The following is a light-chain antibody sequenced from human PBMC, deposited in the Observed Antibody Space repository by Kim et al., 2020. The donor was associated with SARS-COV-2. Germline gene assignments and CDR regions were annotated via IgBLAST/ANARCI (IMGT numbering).Light chain of an antibody. CDR1: SSDVGNYNL. V-gene: IGLV2-23*02. J-gene: IGLJ7*01. CDR3: CSYAGPATWV. Sequence: GQSITISCTGTSSDVGNYNLVSWYDQQSGKAPKLIIYEVRKRPSGVSNRFSGSKSGNTASLTISGLQADDEADYYCCSYAGPATWVFGGGTQLTVL. CDR2: EVR.